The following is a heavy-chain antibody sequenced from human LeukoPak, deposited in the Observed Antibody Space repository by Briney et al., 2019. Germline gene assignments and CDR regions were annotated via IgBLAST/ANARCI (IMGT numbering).Heavy chain of an antibody. CDR2: ISWDGGST. J-gene: IGHJ4*02. CDR3: AKDDY. V-gene: IGHV3-43*01. Sequence: PGGSLRLSCAASGFNFSSDSMNWVRQAPGKGLEWVSLISWDGGSTYYADSVKGRFTISRDNSKNSLYLQMNSLRTEDTALYYCAKDDYWGQGTLVTVSS. CDR1: GFNFSSDS.